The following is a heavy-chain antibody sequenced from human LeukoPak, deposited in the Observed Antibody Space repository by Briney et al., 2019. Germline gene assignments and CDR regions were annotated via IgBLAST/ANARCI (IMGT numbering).Heavy chain of an antibody. V-gene: IGHV4-39*01. CDR2: VYYSGST. CDR3: ARHVPDNWFDP. Sequence: PSETLSLTCTASGDSISTTTSYWGWIRQPPGKGLEWIGSVYYSGSTFYNPSLTSRVGIAVDTSKNQFSLKLTSVTAADTAIYYCARHVPDNWFDPWGQGSLVTVSS. J-gene: IGHJ5*02. D-gene: IGHD3-10*02. CDR1: GDSISTTTSY.